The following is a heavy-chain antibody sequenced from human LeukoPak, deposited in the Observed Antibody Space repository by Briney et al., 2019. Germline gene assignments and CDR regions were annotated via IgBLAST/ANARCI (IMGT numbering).Heavy chain of an antibody. D-gene: IGHD1-7*01. CDR3: ARDDDWNYEDY. J-gene: IGHJ4*02. CDR2: ISSSSTSI. CDR1: GFTLSGYN. V-gene: IGHV3-48*04. Sequence: GGSLRLSCAASGFTLSGYNMNWVRQAPGKGLEWVSYISSSSTSIYYADSVEGRFTVSRDNAKNSLYLQMNSLRPEDTAVYYCARDDDWNYEDYWGQGTLVTVSS.